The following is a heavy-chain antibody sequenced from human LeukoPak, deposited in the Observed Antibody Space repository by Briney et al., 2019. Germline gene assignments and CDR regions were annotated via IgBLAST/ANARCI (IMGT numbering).Heavy chain of an antibody. CDR2: ISGSGGST. CDR3: AKGTLGYCSSTSCYSPMGY. J-gene: IGHJ4*02. CDR1: GFTFSSYA. V-gene: IGHV3-23*01. Sequence: GGSLRLSCAASGFTFSSYAMSWVRQAPGKGLEWVSAISGSGGSTYYADSVKGRFTISRDNAKNSLYLQMNSLRAEDTAVYYCAKGTLGYCSSTSCYSPMGYWGQGTLVTVSS. D-gene: IGHD2-2*02.